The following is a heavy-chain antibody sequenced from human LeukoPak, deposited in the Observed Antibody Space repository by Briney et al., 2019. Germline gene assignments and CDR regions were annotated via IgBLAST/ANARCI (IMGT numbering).Heavy chain of an antibody. Sequence: SVKVPCKASGGTFSSYAISWVRQAPGQGLERMGGIIPIFGTANYAQKFQGRVTITADESTSTAYMELSSLRSEDTAVYYCARGADTGGAFDIWGQGTMVTVSS. CDR3: ARGADTGGAFDI. V-gene: IGHV1-69*13. J-gene: IGHJ3*02. CDR2: IIPIFGTA. D-gene: IGHD3-10*01. CDR1: GGTFSSYA.